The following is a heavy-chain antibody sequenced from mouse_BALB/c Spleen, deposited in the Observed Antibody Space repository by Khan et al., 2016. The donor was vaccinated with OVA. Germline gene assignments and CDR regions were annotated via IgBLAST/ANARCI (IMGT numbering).Heavy chain of an antibody. CDR1: GYSFTGYF. J-gene: IGHJ2*01. Sequence: EVQLQESGPELVKPGASVKISCKASGYSFTGYFMNWVMQSHGKSLEWIGRINPHIGETFYNQKFKGKAILTVDESSSTVHMELRSLASEDSAVNYCARKNGSDFDSWGQGTTLRDSS. CDR2: INPHIGET. D-gene: IGHD1-1*01. CDR3: ARKNGSDFDS. V-gene: IGHV1-20*02.